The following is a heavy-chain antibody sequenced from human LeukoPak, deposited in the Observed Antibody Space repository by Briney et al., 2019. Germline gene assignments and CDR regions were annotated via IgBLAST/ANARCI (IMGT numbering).Heavy chain of an antibody. D-gene: IGHD4-17*01. J-gene: IGHJ5*02. Sequence: SETLSLTCTVSGGSIRTFYLSWISQPVGKGLEWIGRMSPSATTYNPSLKSRVTMSIDTSKSQFFLNLRSVTAADTAVYYCARDSGTTGEVKFVPWGQGILVTVSS. CDR2: MSPSATT. CDR3: ARDSGTTGEVKFVP. V-gene: IGHV4-4*07. CDR1: GGSIRTFY.